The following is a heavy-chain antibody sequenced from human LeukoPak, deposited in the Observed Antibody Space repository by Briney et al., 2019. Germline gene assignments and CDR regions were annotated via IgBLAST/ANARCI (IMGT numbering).Heavy chain of an antibody. D-gene: IGHD3-16*01. V-gene: IGHV3-11*01. Sequence: PGGSLRLSCAASGFTFGVYYMTWLPPAPGGGLEPLAFISPTGDILKYVDPVKGRFTISRDNAKSSMDLEMNSLRDEDTAVYYCARENWAALDHWGQGTLVTVSP. CDR3: ARENWAALDH. CDR1: GFTFGVYY. CDR2: ISPTGDIL. J-gene: IGHJ4*02.